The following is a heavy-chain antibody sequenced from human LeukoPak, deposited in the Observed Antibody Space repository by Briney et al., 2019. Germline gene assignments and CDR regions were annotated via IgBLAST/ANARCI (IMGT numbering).Heavy chain of an antibody. CDR1: GYTFTSYY. CDR2: INPSGGST. V-gene: IGHV1-46*01. J-gene: IGHJ4*02. CDR3: ARDFHCSSTSGEDGDY. D-gene: IGHD2-2*01. Sequence: ASVKVSCKASGYTFTSYYMHWVRQAPGQGLEWMGIINPSGGSTSYAQKFQGRVTMTRDMSTSTVYMELSSLRSEDTAVYYCARDFHCSSTSGEDGDYWGQGTLVTVSS.